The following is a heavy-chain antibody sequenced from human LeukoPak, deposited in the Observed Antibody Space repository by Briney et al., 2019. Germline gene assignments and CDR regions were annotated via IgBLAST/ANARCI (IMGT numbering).Heavy chain of an antibody. J-gene: IGHJ5*02. Sequence: PSETLSLTCTVSGGSMSSYFWSWFRQPPGKGLEWIGYISYSGSTNYNPSLKSRVTISVDTSKNQFSLRLSSVTAADTAVYYCARDNYRGVTNFDPWGQGTLVTVSS. V-gene: IGHV4-59*01. CDR1: GGSMSSYF. D-gene: IGHD3-10*01. CDR3: ARDNYRGVTNFDP. CDR2: ISYSGST.